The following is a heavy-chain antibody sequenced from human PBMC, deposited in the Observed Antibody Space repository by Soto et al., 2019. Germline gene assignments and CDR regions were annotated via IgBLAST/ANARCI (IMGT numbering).Heavy chain of an antibody. Sequence: ASVKVSCKTSGYTFNTYAISWVRQAPGQGLEWMGGIIPIFGTANYAQKFQGRVTITADKSTSTAYMELSSLRSEDTAVYYCARYGGYYDILTGYPTRDYYGMDVWGQGTTVTVSS. V-gene: IGHV1-69*06. CDR3: ARYGGYYDILTGYPTRDYYGMDV. J-gene: IGHJ6*02. CDR1: GYTFNTYA. CDR2: IIPIFGTA. D-gene: IGHD3-9*01.